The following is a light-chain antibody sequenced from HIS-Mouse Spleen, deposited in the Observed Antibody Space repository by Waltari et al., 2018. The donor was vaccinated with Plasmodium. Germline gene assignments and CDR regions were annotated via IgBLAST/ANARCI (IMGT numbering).Light chain of an antibody. CDR1: NLGSKH. Sequence: SYELTQHLSVSVALGQTARTTCGGNNLGSKHVHWYQQKPGQAPVLVIYRDSNRPSGIPERFSGSNSGNTATLTISRAQAGDEADYYCQVWDSSTANVVFGGGTKLTVL. CDR2: RDS. J-gene: IGLJ2*01. CDR3: QVWDSSTANVV. V-gene: IGLV3-9*01.